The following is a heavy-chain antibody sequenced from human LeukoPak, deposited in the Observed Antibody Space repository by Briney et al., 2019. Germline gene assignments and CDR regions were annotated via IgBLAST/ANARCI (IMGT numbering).Heavy chain of an antibody. CDR2: INPNSGGT. V-gene: IGHV1-2*02. CDR3: ARDPFCSGGSCYSP. Sequence: ASVKVSCKASGYTFTGYYMHWVRQAPGQGLEWMGWINPNSGGTNYAQKFQGRVTMTRDTSIGTAYMELSRLRSDDTAVYYCARDPFCSGGSCYSPWGQGTLVTVSS. J-gene: IGHJ5*02. CDR1: GYTFTGYY. D-gene: IGHD2-15*01.